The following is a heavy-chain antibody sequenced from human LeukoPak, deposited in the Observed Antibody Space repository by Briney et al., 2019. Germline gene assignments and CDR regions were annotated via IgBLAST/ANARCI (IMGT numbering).Heavy chain of an antibody. D-gene: IGHD3-22*01. Sequence: GGSLRLSCAASGFTFSSYWMTWVRQAPGKGLEWVANIKQDRSEKYYVDSVKGRFTISRDNAKNSLYLQMNSLRAEDTAVYYCARGGYDSSGYRIEDYWGQGTLVTVSS. CDR3: ARGGYDSSGYRIEDY. CDR2: IKQDRSEK. J-gene: IGHJ4*02. V-gene: IGHV3-7*01. CDR1: GFTFSSYW.